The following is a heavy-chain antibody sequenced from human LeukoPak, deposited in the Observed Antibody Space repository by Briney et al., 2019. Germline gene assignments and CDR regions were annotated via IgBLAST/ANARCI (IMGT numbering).Heavy chain of an antibody. CDR3: ARDSGSYYFDY. CDR1: GFSFSSFG. Sequence: GGSLRLSCVASGFSFSSFGIHWVRQAPGKGLEWVAAIIYDGINELYADAVKGRFTISRDNSKNTLYLQMNSLRAEDTAVYYCARDSGSYYFDYWGQGTLVTVSS. D-gene: IGHD1-26*01. CDR2: IIYDGINE. V-gene: IGHV3-30*03. J-gene: IGHJ4*02.